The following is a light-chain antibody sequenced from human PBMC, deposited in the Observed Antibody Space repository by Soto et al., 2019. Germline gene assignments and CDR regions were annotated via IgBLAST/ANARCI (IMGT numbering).Light chain of an antibody. Sequence: DIQMTQSPSSLSASVGDRVTITCRASQSISSYLNWDQQKPGKAPKLLIYAASSLQSVVPSKVSGSGSGTDFTLTISSLQPEDFATYYCQQSYSTPLTVGGGTKVDIK. V-gene: IGKV1-39*01. CDR1: QSISSY. CDR3: QQSYSTPLT. J-gene: IGKJ4*01. CDR2: AAS.